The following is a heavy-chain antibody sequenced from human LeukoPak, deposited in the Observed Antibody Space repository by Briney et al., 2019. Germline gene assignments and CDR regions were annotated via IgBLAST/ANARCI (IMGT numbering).Heavy chain of an antibody. J-gene: IGHJ6*02. CDR2: MNPNSGNT. D-gene: IGHD3-10*01. CDR1: GYTFTSYD. CDR3: ARGNYGSGSYVDGMDV. V-gene: IGHV1-8*01. Sequence: ASVKVSCKASGYTFTSYDINWVRQATGQGLEWMGWMNPNSGNTGYAQKFQGRVTMTRNTSISTAYMELSSLRSEDTAVYYCARGNYGSGSYVDGMDVWGQGTTVTVSS.